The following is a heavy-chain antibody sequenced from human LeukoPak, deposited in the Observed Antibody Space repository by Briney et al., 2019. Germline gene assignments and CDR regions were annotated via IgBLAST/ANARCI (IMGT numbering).Heavy chain of an antibody. D-gene: IGHD3-9*01. CDR2: VSVRDDST. Sequence: GSLRLSCAASGFTFMNYAMSCVRQAPGKGLEWVSPVSVRDDSTYYADSLKGRFTISRDNSKNTLYLKMNSLRAEDTAVYYCAKWGDYDILTGYYDSDYWGQGTLVTVSS. V-gene: IGHV3-23*01. CDR3: AKWGDYDILTGYYDSDY. J-gene: IGHJ4*02. CDR1: GFTFMNYA.